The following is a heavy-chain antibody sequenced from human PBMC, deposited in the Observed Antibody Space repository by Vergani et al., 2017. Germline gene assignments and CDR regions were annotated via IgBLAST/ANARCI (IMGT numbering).Heavy chain of an antibody. CDR3: ARDDWDCSGISCFLRAGEFYYMDV. D-gene: IGHD2-15*01. J-gene: IGHJ6*03. Sequence: QVQLVESGGGVVQPGTSLRLSCEASGFKFSQFGMHWVRQGPGKGLEWVAFISYDGSKTQYADSEKGRVTISRDNSKNTVGLEMSSLRVDDTATYYCARDDWDCSGISCFLRAGEFYYMDVWGQGTTVTVSS. V-gene: IGHV3-33*05. CDR2: ISYDGSKT. CDR1: GFKFSQFG.